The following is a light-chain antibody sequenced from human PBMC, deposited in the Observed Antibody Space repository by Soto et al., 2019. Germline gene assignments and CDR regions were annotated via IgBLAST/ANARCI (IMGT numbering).Light chain of an antibody. CDR2: DDS. Sequence: SYELTQAPSVSVAPGQTARITCGGNNIGSKTVHWYQQKKGQAPVLVVYDDSDRPSGIPERFSGSNSGDTATLTVNRVEAGDEADYYCQVWDSSSNHVVFGGGTKVTVL. V-gene: IGLV3-21*02. J-gene: IGLJ2*01. CDR3: QVWDSSSNHVV. CDR1: NIGSKT.